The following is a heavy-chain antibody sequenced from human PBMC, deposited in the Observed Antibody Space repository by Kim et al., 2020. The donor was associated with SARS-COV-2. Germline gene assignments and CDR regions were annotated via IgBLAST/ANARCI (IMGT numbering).Heavy chain of an antibody. J-gene: IGHJ3*02. CDR3: ARVSDYYGSGSYYKRDAFEI. Sequence: GGSLRLSCAASGFTFSSYWMSWVRQAPGKGLEWVANIKQGGSEKYYVDSVKGRFTISRDNAKNSLYLQMNSLRAEDTAVYYCARVSDYYGSGSYYKRDAFEIWGQGTMVTVSS. V-gene: IGHV3-7*01. CDR1: GFTFSSYW. CDR2: IKQGGSEK. D-gene: IGHD3-10*01.